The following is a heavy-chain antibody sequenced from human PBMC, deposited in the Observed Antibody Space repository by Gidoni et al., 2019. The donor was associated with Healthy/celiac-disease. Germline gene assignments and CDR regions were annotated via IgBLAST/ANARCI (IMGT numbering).Heavy chain of an antibody. J-gene: IGHJ3*02. CDR2: IYYSGST. CDR1: GGSISSGGYY. Sequence: QVRLQESGPGLVKPSQTLSLTCTVSGGSISSGGYYWSWIRQHPGKGLEWIGYIYYSGSTYYNPSLKSRVTISVDTSKNQFSLKLSSVTAADTAVYYCARGRVGEFGDAFDIWGQGTMVTVSS. CDR3: ARGRVGEFGDAFDI. D-gene: IGHD3-10*01. V-gene: IGHV4-31*03.